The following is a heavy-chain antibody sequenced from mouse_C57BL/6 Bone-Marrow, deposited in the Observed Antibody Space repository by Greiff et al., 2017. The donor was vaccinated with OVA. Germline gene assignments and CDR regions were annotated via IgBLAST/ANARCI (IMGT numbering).Heavy chain of an antibody. J-gene: IGHJ4*01. Sequence: EVQLQQSGPELVKPGASVKISCKASGYTFTDYYMNWVKQSHGKSLEWIGDINPNNGGTSYNQKFTGKATLTVDKSSSTAYMELRSLTSEDSAVYYCARQGLYYYAMDYWGQGTSVTVSS. CDR3: ARQGLYYYAMDY. CDR2: INPNNGGT. V-gene: IGHV1-26*01. D-gene: IGHD6-5*01. CDR1: GYTFTDYY.